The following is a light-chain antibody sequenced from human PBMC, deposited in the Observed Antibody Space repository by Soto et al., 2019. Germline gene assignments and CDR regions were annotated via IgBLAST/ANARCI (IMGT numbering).Light chain of an antibody. CDR2: DNF. V-gene: IGLV1-51*01. Sequence: QSVLTQPPSVSAAPGQTVTISCSGSSSSIGNNFVSWYQQLPGAAPKLLIYDNFKRPSGIPDRFSGSKSGTSATLDITGLQTGDAAAYYCATWDSSLGAGVFGGGTKLTVL. CDR3: ATWDSSLGAGV. CDR1: SSSIGNNF. J-gene: IGLJ2*01.